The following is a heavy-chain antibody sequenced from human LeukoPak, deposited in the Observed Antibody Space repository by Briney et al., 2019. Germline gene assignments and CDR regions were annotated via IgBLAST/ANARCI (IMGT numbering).Heavy chain of an antibody. Sequence: SGPTRRNPTQTLTLTCTFSGFSLSTSGVGVGWIRQPPGKALEWLALIYWDDDKRYSPSLKSRLTITKDTSKNQVVLTMTNMDPVDTATYYCAHGRTVTTPNHALHILGQGTKVTVSS. V-gene: IGHV2-5*02. CDR3: AHGRTVTTPNHALHI. J-gene: IGHJ3*02. D-gene: IGHD4-17*01. CDR1: GFSLSTSGVG. CDR2: IYWDDDK.